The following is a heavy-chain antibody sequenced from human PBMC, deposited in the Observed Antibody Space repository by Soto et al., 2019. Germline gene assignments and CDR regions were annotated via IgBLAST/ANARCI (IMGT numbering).Heavy chain of an antibody. J-gene: IGHJ6*02. CDR2: ISSSSSYI. CDR3: AREGKGGMDV. Sequence: LRLSCAASGFTFSSYEMNWVRQAPGKGLEWVSSISSSSSYIYYADSVKGRFTISRDNAKNSLYLQMNSLRAEDTAVYYCAREGKGGMDVWGQGTTVTVSS. V-gene: IGHV3-21*01. CDR1: GFTFSSYE.